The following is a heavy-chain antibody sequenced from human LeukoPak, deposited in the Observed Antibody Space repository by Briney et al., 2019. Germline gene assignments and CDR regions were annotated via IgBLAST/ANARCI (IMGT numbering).Heavy chain of an antibody. J-gene: IGHJ4*02. V-gene: IGHV1-69*04. CDR2: IIPILGIA. D-gene: IGHD5-18*01. CDR1: GGTFSSYA. CDR3: ARGGSYGYSYGLNNLFDY. Sequence: SVKVSCKASGGTFSSYAISWVRQAPGQGLEWMGRIIPILGIANYAQKFQGRVTITADKSTSTAYMELSSLRSEDTAVYYCARGGSYGYSYGLNNLFDYWGQGTLVTVSS.